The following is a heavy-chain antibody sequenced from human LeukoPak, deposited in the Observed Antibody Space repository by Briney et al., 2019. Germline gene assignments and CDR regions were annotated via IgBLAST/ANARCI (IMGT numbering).Heavy chain of an antibody. CDR1: GFTFSNCA. J-gene: IGHJ4*02. V-gene: IGHV3-48*02. CDR3: AREFSMITFGGV. D-gene: IGHD3-16*01. CDR2: ISSSSAII. Sequence: GGSLRLSCAASGFTFSNCAMHWVRQAPGKGLEWVSYISSSSAIIYYADSVKGRFTISRDNAKNSLYLQMNSLRDEDTAVHYCAREFSMITFGGVWGQGTLVTVSS.